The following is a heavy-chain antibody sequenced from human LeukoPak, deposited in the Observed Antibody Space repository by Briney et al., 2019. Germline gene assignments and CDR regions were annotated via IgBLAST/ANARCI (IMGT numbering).Heavy chain of an antibody. J-gene: IGHJ4*02. CDR3: VGRYYDSSGYSVDY. Sequence: ASVKVSCKTSGYTFTSYVINWVRQAPGQGLEWMGWISAYNGNTNYAQKFQGRVTMTTDTSTSTAYMELRSLRSDDTAVYYCVGRYYDSSGYSVDYWGQGTLVTVS. CDR2: ISAYNGNT. CDR1: GYTFTSYV. D-gene: IGHD3-22*01. V-gene: IGHV1-18*01.